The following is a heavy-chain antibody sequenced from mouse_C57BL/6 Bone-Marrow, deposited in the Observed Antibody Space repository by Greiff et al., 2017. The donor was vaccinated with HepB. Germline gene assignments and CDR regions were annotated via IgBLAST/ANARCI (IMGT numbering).Heavy chain of an antibody. D-gene: IGHD2-4*01. J-gene: IGHJ2*01. CDR1: GYTFTSYG. CDR2: IYPRSGNT. V-gene: IGHV1-81*01. Sequence: QVQLKESGAELARPGASVKLSCKASGYTFTSYGISWVKQRTGQGLEWIGEIYPRSGNTYYNEKFKGKATLTADKSSSTAYMELRSLTSEDSAVYFCAREDDYDAGYWGQGTTLTVSS. CDR3: AREDDYDAGY.